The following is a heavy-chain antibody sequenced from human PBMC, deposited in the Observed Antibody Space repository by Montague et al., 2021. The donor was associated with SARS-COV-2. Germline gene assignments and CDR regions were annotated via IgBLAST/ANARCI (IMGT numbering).Heavy chain of an antibody. D-gene: IGHD3-16*01. CDR3: ATTIYDYVWGTRVEFDY. CDR1: GFSLSTSGMC. CDR2: IDWDDDK. J-gene: IGHJ4*02. V-gene: IGHV2-70*01. Sequence: VKPTQTLTLTCTSSGFSLSTSGMCVSWIRQPPGKALEWLALIDWDDDKYYSTSLKTRLTISKDTSKNQVVLTMTNMDPVDTATYYCATTIYDYVWGTRVEFDYWGQGTLVTVSS.